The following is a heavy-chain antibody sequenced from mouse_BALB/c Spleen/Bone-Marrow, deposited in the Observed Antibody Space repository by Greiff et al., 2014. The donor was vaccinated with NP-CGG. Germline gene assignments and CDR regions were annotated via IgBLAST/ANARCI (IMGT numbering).Heavy chain of an antibody. CDR1: GYTFTSYY. V-gene: IGHV1S81*02. CDR3: SRGRRDALDY. CDR2: INPSNGGT. J-gene: IGHJ4*01. Sequence: QVQLLQSGAELVKPGASVKLSCKASGYTFTSYYMYWVKQRPGQGLEWFGEINPSNGGTNFNEKFKNKATLTVDKSSSTAYMQLSSLTSEDSAVYYCSRGRRDALDYWGQGTSVTVSS.